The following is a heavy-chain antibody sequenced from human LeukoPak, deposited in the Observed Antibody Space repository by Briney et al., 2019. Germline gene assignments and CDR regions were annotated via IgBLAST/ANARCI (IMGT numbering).Heavy chain of an antibody. D-gene: IGHD2-21*01. Sequence: SETLSLTCAVYGGSFSCYYWSLIRQPPGKGLEWIGEINHSGSTNYNPSLKSRVTISVDTSKNQFSLNPGAVAAEYSAVYYCAKGRGPGELDYWGQGTLVTVSS. J-gene: IGHJ4*02. CDR1: GGSFSCYY. CDR3: AKGRGPGELDY. CDR2: INHSGST. V-gene: IGHV4-34*01.